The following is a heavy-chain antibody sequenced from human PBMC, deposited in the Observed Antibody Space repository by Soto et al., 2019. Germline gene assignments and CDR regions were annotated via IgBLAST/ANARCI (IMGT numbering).Heavy chain of an antibody. J-gene: IGHJ6*02. Sequence: GESLKISCKASGYIFNNHWIGGVRQMPGKGLEWMGIIFPSDSDTRYSPSFQGQVTISAAKTITTAYLLWSSLKAADTAKYYSERHSLIGSRLYVLDVWGQGTTVTVSS. CDR1: GYIFNNHW. CDR2: IFPSDSDT. CDR3: ERHSLIGSRLYVLDV. V-gene: IGHV5-51*01. D-gene: IGHD3-16*01.